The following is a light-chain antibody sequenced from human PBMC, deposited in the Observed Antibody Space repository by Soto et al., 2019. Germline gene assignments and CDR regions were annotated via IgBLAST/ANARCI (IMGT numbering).Light chain of an antibody. Sequence: EVVLTQSPGTLSLSPGERATLSCRASRIVSSTYLAWYQQKPGQAPRLLIYGASTRATGIPARFSGSGSGTEFTLTISSLQSEDFAVYYCQQYNNWPPLTFGQGTKV. CDR1: RIVSSTY. V-gene: IGKV3-15*01. CDR3: QQYNNWPPLT. J-gene: IGKJ1*01. CDR2: GAS.